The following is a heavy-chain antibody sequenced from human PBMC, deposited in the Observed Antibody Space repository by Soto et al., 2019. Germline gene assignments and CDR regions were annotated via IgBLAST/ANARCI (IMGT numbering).Heavy chain of an antibody. V-gene: IGHV1-18*01. J-gene: IGHJ5*02. CDR3: ARGVGSGSYYNQYNWFDP. D-gene: IGHD3-10*01. CDR1: GYTFTNYG. Sequence: QVQLVQSGGEVKKPGASVKVSCKASGYTFTNYGITWVRQAPGQGLERMGWINVYNGNTKYAQKVQGRVTMTTDTSTSTAYMELRSLRSDDTAVYYCARGVGSGSYYNQYNWFDPWGQGHLVTVSS. CDR2: INVYNGNT.